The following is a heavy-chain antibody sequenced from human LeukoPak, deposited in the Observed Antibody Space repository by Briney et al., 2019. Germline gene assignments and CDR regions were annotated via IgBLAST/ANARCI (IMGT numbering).Heavy chain of an antibody. Sequence: ASVKVSCKASGGTFSSYAISWVRQAPRQGLEWMGLINTNTGNPTYAQGLTERFVFSWDTSVSTAYLQITSLKAEDTAVYFCARDSYCSGGTCYSRVGYWGQGTEVTVSS. J-gene: IGHJ4*02. D-gene: IGHD2-15*01. CDR2: INTNTGNP. CDR3: ARDSYCSGGTCYSRVGY. V-gene: IGHV7-4-1*02. CDR1: GGTFSSYA.